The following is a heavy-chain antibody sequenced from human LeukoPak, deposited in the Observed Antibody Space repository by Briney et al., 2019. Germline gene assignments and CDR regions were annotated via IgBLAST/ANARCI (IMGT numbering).Heavy chain of an antibody. CDR1: GFTFSSYW. CDR3: AREWRGYYYDSGGYYLLDAFDI. Sequence: GGSLRLSCAASGFTFSSYWMHWVRHAPGKGLVWVSRINSDGSSTNYADSVKGRFTISRDNAKNTLYLQMNSLRAEDTAVYYCAREWRGYYYDSGGYYLLDAFDIWGQGTMVIVSS. CDR2: INSDGSST. V-gene: IGHV3-74*01. D-gene: IGHD3-22*01. J-gene: IGHJ3*02.